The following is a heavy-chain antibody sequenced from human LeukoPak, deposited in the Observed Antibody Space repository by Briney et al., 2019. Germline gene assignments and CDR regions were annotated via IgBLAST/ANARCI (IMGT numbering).Heavy chain of an antibody. D-gene: IGHD6-13*01. V-gene: IGHV1-2*02. CDR3: ARGGSSWYLGHYYYYMDV. Sequence: ASVKVSCKASGYTFTGYYMHWVRQAPGQGLEWMGWINPNSGGTNYAQKFQGRVTVTRDTSISTAYMELSRLRSDDTAVYYCARGGSSWYLGHYYYYMDVWGKGTTVTISS. J-gene: IGHJ6*03. CDR1: GYTFTGYY. CDR2: INPNSGGT.